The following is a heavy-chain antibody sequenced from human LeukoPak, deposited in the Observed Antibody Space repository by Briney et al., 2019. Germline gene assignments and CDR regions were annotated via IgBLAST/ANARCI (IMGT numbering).Heavy chain of an antibody. D-gene: IGHD1-1*01. CDR3: ARKRGGTAYSWFDP. CDR2: VSYSGST. Sequence: PSETLSLTCNVSGGSMSIYYWSWIRQPPGKALEWIGYVSYSGSTNYNPSPKSRVTISVDTSKNQFSLKLSSVTAADTAVYYCARKRGGTAYSWFDPWGQGTLVTVSS. J-gene: IGHJ5*02. V-gene: IGHV4-59*01. CDR1: GGSMSIYY.